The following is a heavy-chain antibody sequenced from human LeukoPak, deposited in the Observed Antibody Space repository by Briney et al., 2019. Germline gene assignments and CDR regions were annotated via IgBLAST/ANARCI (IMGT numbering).Heavy chain of an antibody. CDR2: ISSSGGTT. Sequence: PGGSLRLSCAASGFTFSSYAMNWVHQAPGKGLEWVPVISSSGGTTYYSDSVKGRFIISRDNSKNTLYLQMNSLRAEDTAVYYCAKAGIAVPATPEYCGQGTQVTVSS. V-gene: IGHV3-23*01. CDR1: GFTFSSYA. J-gene: IGHJ4*02. D-gene: IGHD6-19*01. CDR3: AKAGIAVPATPEY.